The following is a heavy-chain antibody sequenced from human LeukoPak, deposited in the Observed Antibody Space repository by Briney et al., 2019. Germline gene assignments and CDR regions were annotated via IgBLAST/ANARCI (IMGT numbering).Heavy chain of an antibody. CDR1: GGSFSGYY. Sequence: SETLSLTCAVYGGSFSGYYWSWIRQHPGKGLEWIGYIYYSGSTYYNPSLKSRVTISVDTSKNQFSLKLSSVTAADTAVYYCARGPHCSGGSCYSVYYYGMDVWGQGTTVTVSS. J-gene: IGHJ6*02. V-gene: IGHV4-31*11. D-gene: IGHD2-15*01. CDR3: ARGPHCSGGSCYSVYYYGMDV. CDR2: IYYSGST.